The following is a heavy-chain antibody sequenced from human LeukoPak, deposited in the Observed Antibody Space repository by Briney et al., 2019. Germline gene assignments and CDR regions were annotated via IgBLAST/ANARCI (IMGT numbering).Heavy chain of an antibody. CDR2: ISGSGGST. D-gene: IGHD3-22*01. J-gene: IGHJ4*02. V-gene: IGHV3-23*01. CDR3: AKDLFYYDSSGLFDY. CDR1: GFTFSSYA. Sequence: PGGPLRLSCAASGFTFSSYAMSWVRQAPGKGLEWVSAISGSGGSTYYADSVKGRFTISRDNSKNTLYLQMNSLRAEDTAVYYCAKDLFYYDSSGLFDYWGQGTLVTVSS.